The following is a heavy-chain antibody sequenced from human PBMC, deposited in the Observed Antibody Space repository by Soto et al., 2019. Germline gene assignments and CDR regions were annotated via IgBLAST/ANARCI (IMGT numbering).Heavy chain of an antibody. V-gene: IGHV1-18*01. CDR3: ARVTPSGYDLAYYYGMDV. D-gene: IGHD5-12*01. CDR1: GYTFSSYG. J-gene: IGHJ6*02. Sequence: QVQLVQSGAEVKKPGASVKVSCKAFGYTFSSYGISWVRQAPGQGLEWMGWISGYNGNTNSAQKLQGRVTMTTDTSTSTAYMELRRLTSDDTAMYYCARVTPSGYDLAYYYGMDVWGQGTTVTVSS. CDR2: ISGYNGNT.